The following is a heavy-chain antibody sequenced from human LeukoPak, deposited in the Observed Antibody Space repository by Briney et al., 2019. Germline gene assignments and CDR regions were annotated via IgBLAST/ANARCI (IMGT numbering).Heavy chain of an antibody. CDR3: ARRTTYVGWLPSESPSCFDY. J-gene: IGHJ4*02. CDR1: GYSISSGYY. D-gene: IGHD5-12*01. Sequence: SETLSLTCTVSGYSISSGYYWGWIRQPPGKGLEWIGSIYHSGSTYYNSSLKSRLTISIDTSKNQFSLKLTSVTAADTAVYYCARRTTYVGWLPSESPSCFDYWGQGTLVTVSS. CDR2: IYHSGST. V-gene: IGHV4-38-2*02.